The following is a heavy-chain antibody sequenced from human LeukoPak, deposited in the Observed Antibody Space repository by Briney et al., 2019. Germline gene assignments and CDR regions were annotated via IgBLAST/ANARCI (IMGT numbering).Heavy chain of an antibody. Sequence: AASVKVSCKASGYTFTSYGISWVRQAPGQGLEWMGWISAYNGNTNYAQKFQGRVTMTRNTSISTAYMELSSLRSEDTAVYYCARSDIVATIEGYYYGMDVWGQGTTVTVSS. D-gene: IGHD5-12*01. V-gene: IGHV1-18*01. CDR2: ISAYNGNT. CDR3: ARSDIVATIEGYYYGMDV. CDR1: GYTFTSYG. J-gene: IGHJ6*02.